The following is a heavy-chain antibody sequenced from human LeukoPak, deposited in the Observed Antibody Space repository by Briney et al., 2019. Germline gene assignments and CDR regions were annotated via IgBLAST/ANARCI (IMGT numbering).Heavy chain of an antibody. CDR3: ARGHWGYYDSSGYLWRY. Sequence: GGSLRLSCAASGFTVSSNYMSWVRQAPGKGLEWVSVIYSGGSTYYADSVKGRFTISRDNSKNTLYLQMNSLRAEDTAVYYCARGHWGYYDSSGYLWRYWGQGTLVTVSS. D-gene: IGHD3-22*01. CDR2: IYSGGST. V-gene: IGHV3-66*01. CDR1: GFTVSSNY. J-gene: IGHJ4*02.